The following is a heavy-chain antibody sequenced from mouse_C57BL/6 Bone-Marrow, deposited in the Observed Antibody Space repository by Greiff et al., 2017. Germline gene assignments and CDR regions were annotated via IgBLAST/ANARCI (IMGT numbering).Heavy chain of an antibody. V-gene: IGHV5-12*01. CDR1: GFTFSDYY. J-gene: IGHJ4*01. Sequence: EVQLVESGGGLVQPGGSLKLSCAASGFTFSDYYMYWVRQTPEKRLEWVAYISNGGGSTYYPDTVKGRFTISRDNAKNTLYLQMSLLKSEDTAMYYCARRGSTMITTGAMDYWGQGTSVTVSS. D-gene: IGHD2-4*01. CDR2: ISNGGGST. CDR3: ARRGSTMITTGAMDY.